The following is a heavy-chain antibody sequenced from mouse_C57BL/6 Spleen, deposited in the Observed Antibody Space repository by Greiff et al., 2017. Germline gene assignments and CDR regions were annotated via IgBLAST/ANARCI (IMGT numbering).Heavy chain of an antibody. Sequence: VQLQQSGAELVRPGASVKLSCTASGFNIKDYYMHWVKQRPEQGLEWIGRIDPEDGDTEYAPKFQGKATMTADTSSNTAYLQLSSLTSEDTAVYYCTGLFYYGSSYGWYFDVWGTGTTVTVSS. J-gene: IGHJ1*03. CDR1: GFNIKDYY. CDR3: TGLFYYGSSYGWYFDV. D-gene: IGHD1-1*01. CDR2: IDPEDGDT. V-gene: IGHV14-1*01.